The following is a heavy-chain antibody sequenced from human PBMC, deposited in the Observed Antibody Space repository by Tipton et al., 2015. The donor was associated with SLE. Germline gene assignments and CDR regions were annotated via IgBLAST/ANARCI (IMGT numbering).Heavy chain of an antibody. V-gene: IGHV3-23*01. CDR1: GFIFRSYD. CDR3: AKDRKAAVADDYYYGMDV. J-gene: IGHJ6*02. Sequence: SLRLSCAASGFIFRSYDMTWVRQAPGKGLEWVSVISGSGGRKDYADSVKGRFTISRDNSKNTLYLQMNSLRAEDTAVYYCAKDRKAAVADDYYYGMDVWGQGTTVSVSS. CDR2: ISGSGGRK. D-gene: IGHD6-19*01.